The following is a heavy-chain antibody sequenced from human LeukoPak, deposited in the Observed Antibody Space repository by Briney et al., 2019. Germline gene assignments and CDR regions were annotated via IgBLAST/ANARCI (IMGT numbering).Heavy chain of an antibody. D-gene: IGHD3-22*01. J-gene: IGHJ4*02. Sequence: GGSLRLSCAASGFTFSSYEMNWVRQAPGKGLEWVSYISSSGSTIYYADSVKGRFTISRDNSKNTLYLQMNSLRAEDTAVYYCATTYYYDSSGYYPYGRLDYWGQGTLVTVSS. CDR2: ISSSGSTI. CDR3: ATTYYYDSSGYYPYGRLDY. V-gene: IGHV3-48*03. CDR1: GFTFSSYE.